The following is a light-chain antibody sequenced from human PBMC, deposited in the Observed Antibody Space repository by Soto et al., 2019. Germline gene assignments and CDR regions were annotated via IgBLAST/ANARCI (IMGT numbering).Light chain of an antibody. CDR2: EVR. V-gene: IGLV2-14*01. CDR3: SAYTARSPLV. Sequence: QSALTQPASVSGSAGQSITISCSGTMRDVGAYNLVSWYQQHPGTAPKLIIYEVRNRPSGISSRFSGSRSGNTASLTISGLQHEDEGDYYCSAYTARSPLVFGGGTKVTVL. CDR1: MRDVGAYNL. J-gene: IGLJ3*02.